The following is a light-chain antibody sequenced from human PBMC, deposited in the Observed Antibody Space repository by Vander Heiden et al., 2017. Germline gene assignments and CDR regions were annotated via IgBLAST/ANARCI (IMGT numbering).Light chain of an antibody. CDR2: SNN. Sequence: QSVLSPPPSASGTPGQRITSSSSGSGSNVRSDAEYWHQRPPGAAPKLLIYSNNRRPSGVPGRFSGSKSGTSASLAISGRQSEDEADYYCAEWDDSRNGYVVFGGGTKLTVL. CDR3: AEWDDSRNGYVV. J-gene: IGLJ2*01. V-gene: IGLV1-44*01. CDR1: GSNVRSDA.